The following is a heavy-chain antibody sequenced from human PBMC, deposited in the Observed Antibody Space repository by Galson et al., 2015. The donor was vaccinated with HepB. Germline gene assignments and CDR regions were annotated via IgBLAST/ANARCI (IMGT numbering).Heavy chain of an antibody. D-gene: IGHD1-26*01. V-gene: IGHV3-21*01. J-gene: IGHJ3*02. CDR3: ASLERSGSYLGYYAFDI. CDR2: ISSSSSYI. CDR1: GFTFSSYS. Sequence: SLRLSCAASGFTFSSYSMNWVRQAPGKGLEWVSSISSSSSYIYYADSVKGRFTISRDNAKNSLYLQMNSLRAEDTAVYYCASLERSGSYLGYYAFDIWGQGTMVTVSS.